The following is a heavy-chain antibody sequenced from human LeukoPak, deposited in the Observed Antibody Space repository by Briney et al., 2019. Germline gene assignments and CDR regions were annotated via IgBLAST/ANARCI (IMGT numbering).Heavy chain of an antibody. Sequence: PGGSLRLSCAASGFTFSSYGMHWVRQVPGKGLEWVAVIWYDGSNKYYADSVKGRFTISRDNSKNTLYLQMNSLRAEDTAVYSCARGITIFGVVTRPDYWGQGTLVTVSS. CDR2: IWYDGSNK. J-gene: IGHJ4*02. V-gene: IGHV3-33*01. CDR1: GFTFSSYG. CDR3: ARGITIFGVVTRPDY. D-gene: IGHD3-3*01.